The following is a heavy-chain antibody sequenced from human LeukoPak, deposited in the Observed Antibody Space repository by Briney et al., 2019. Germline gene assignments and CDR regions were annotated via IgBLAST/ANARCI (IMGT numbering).Heavy chain of an antibody. D-gene: IGHD5-12*01. Sequence: ASVKVSCKASGYTFTSYGISWVRQAPGHRREWMGWISAYNGNTNYAQKLPGRVTMTTDTATSTAQKELRSLRSDDTAVYYCARVDRYSGSTDAFDIWGQGTMVTVSS. CDR1: GYTFTSYG. J-gene: IGHJ3*02. CDR2: ISAYNGNT. V-gene: IGHV1-18*01. CDR3: ARVDRYSGSTDAFDI.